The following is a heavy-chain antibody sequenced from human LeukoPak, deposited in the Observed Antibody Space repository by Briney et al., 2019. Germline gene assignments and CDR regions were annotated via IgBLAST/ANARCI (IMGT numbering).Heavy chain of an antibody. CDR1: GSTFSSYA. Sequence: PGGSLRLSCAASGSTFSSYAMSWVRQAPGKGLEWVSAISGSGGSTYYADSVKGRFTIARDNSKSTLYLQMDSLRAEDTAIYYCAKDQEFYGSGSDFVDYWGQGTLVTVSS. D-gene: IGHD3-10*01. V-gene: IGHV3-23*01. J-gene: IGHJ4*02. CDR2: ISGSGGST. CDR3: AKDQEFYGSGSDFVDY.